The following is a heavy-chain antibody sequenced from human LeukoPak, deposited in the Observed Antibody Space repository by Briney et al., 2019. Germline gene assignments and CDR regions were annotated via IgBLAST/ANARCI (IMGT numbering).Heavy chain of an antibody. J-gene: IGHJ4*02. V-gene: IGHV4-34*01. CDR3: ARETAAAGSFIAINDY. Sequence: SETLSLTCAVYGGSFSGYYWSWIRQPPGKGLEWTGEINDSESTNYNPSLKSRATISVDKSKNQFSLKMSSVTAADTAIYYCARETAAAGSFIAINDYWSQGTLVTVSP. CDR1: GGSFSGYY. CDR2: INDSEST. D-gene: IGHD6-13*01.